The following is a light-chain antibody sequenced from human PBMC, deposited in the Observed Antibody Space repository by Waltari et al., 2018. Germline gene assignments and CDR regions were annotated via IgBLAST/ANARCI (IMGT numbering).Light chain of an antibody. CDR3: HQYYSAPFA. V-gene: IGKV3-15*01. CDR1: QSVGTN. Sequence: EIVMTQSPATLSVSPGERATLSCRASQSVGTNLAWYQQKPGQAPRLLIYDASTRATGIPARFSGSGSGTDFTLTISSLQAEDVAVYYCHQYYSAPFAFGQGTKLEIK. CDR2: DAS. J-gene: IGKJ2*01.